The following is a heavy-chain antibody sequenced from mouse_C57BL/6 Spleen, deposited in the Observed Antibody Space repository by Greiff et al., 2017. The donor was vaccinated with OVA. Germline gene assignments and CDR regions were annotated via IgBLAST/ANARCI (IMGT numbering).Heavy chain of an antibody. Sequence: EVQLQQSGPELVKPGASVKISCKASGYTFTDYYMNWVKQSHGKSLEWIGDINPNNGGTSYNQKFKGKATLTVDKSSSTAYMELRSLTSEDSAVYYCARKGIYYEYEGAMDYWGQGTSVTVSS. D-gene: IGHD2-4*01. CDR3: ARKGIYYEYEGAMDY. CDR2: INPNNGGT. V-gene: IGHV1-26*01. CDR1: GYTFTDYY. J-gene: IGHJ4*01.